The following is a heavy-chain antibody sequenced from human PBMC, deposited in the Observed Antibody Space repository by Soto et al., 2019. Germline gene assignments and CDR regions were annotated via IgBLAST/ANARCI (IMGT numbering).Heavy chain of an antibody. CDR2: IYYSGST. Sequence: QVQLQESGPGLVKPSETLSLTCTVSGGSVSSGSYYWSWIRQPPGKGLEWIGYIYYSGSTNYNPSRRGGATISVDTCKNQCSLKLSSVTAADTAVYYCGRMGVDDYVWGWDIWGQGTMVTVSS. J-gene: IGHJ3*02. CDR1: GGSVSSGSYY. CDR3: GRMGVDDYVWGWDI. V-gene: IGHV4-61*01. D-gene: IGHD3-16*01.